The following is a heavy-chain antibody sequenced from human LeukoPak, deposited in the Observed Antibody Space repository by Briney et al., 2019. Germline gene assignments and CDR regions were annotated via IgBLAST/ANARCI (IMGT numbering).Heavy chain of an antibody. CDR2: IRYDGSKK. CDR3: AKEGTGAKPSDPDY. J-gene: IGHJ4*02. Sequence: GGSLRLSCAASGFTFSDYGIHWVRQAPGKGLEGVAFIRYDGSKKYYADSVKGRFTISRDNYTNTVYMQMNSLRADDKAVYYCAKEGTGAKPSDPDYWGQGTLVTVSS. V-gene: IGHV3-30*02. CDR1: GFTFSDYG. D-gene: IGHD1/OR15-1a*01.